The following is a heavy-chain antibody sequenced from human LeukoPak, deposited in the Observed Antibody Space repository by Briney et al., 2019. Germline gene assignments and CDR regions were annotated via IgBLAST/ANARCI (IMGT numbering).Heavy chain of an antibody. CDR2: ISHSGGS. Sequence: SETLPLTCAVSGYSISSGYFWAWIRQPPGKGLEWIGSISHSGGSYSKPSLKSRVIISVDTSNNQFSLKLTSVAAAGTATYYCARDGYYYDGSFEYWGQGIRVAVSS. CDR3: ARDGYYYDGSFEY. CDR1: GYSISSGYF. J-gene: IGHJ4*02. V-gene: IGHV4-38-2*02. D-gene: IGHD3-22*01.